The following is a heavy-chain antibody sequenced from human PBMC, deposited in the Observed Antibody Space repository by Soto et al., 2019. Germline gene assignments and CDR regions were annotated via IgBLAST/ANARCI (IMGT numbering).Heavy chain of an antibody. CDR1: GYTFTSYG. J-gene: IGHJ2*01. CDR3: AGDLVPAGGSWYSDL. CDR2: ISAYNGNT. V-gene: IGHV1-18*01. D-gene: IGHD2-2*01. Sequence: QVQLVQSGAEVKKPGASVKVSCKASGYTFTSYGISWVRQAPGQGLEWMGWISAYNGNTNYAQKLQGRVTMTTDTSKSTAYRELGSLGSDDTAVYYGAGDLVPAGGSWYSDLWGRGALVTVS.